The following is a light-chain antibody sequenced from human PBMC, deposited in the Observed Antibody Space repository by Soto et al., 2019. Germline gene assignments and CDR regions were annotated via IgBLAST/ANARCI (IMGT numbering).Light chain of an antibody. CDR2: DVS. J-gene: IGLJ2*01. Sequence: QSVLTQPASVSGSPGQSITISCTGTSSDVGGYNYVSWYQQHPGKAPKLMIYDVSNRPSGVSNRFSGSKSGNTASLTISRLQAEDEADYYCSSYTSSSTYVVFGGGTKVTAL. CDR1: SSDVGGYNY. V-gene: IGLV2-14*01. CDR3: SSYTSSSTYVV.